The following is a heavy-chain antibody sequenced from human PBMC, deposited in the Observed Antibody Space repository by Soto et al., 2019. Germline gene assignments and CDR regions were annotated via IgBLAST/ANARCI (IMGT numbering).Heavy chain of an antibody. J-gene: IGHJ2*01. CDR2: IIPIFGTA. D-gene: IGHD5-12*01. V-gene: IGHV1-69*12. CDR3: ARGNHRWLQLWYFDL. CDR1: GGTFSSYT. Sequence: QVQLVQSGAEVKKPGSSVTVSCKASGGTFSSYTISWVRQALGQGLEWMGGIIPIFGTANYAQKFQGRVTITADESTSTAYMELSSLRSEDTAVYYCARGNHRWLQLWYFDLWGRDTLVTVSS.